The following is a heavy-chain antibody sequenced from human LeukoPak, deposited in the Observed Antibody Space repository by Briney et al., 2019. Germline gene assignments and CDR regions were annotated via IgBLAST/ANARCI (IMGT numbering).Heavy chain of an antibody. J-gene: IGHJ6*02. CDR2: INPSGGST. V-gene: IGHV1-46*01. CDR1: GYTFTSYY. CDR3: ASSPMDV. Sequence: SSVKVSCKASGYTFTSYYMHWVRQAPGQGLEWMGIINPSGGSTSYAQKFQGRLTMTKDTSTSTVYMELSNLTSEDTAAYYCASSPMDVWGQGTTVTVSS.